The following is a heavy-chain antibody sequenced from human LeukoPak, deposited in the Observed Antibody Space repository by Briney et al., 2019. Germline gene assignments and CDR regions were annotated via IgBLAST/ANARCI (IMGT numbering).Heavy chain of an antibody. CDR3: AKDGGWMDPSVLYWYFDL. V-gene: IGHV3-30*02. CDR2: IRYDGSIK. Sequence: PGGSLRLSCTVSGFTVSSNSMNWVRQAPGKGLEWVAFIRYDGSIKYSADSVKGRFTISRDNSKNTLFLQMNSLRAEDTAVYYCAKDGGWMDPSVLYWYFDLWGRGTLVTVSS. D-gene: IGHD3-16*01. CDR1: GFTVSSNS. J-gene: IGHJ2*01.